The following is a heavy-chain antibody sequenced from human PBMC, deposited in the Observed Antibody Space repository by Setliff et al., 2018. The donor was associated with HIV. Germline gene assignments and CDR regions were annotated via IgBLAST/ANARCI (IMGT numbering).Heavy chain of an antibody. V-gene: IGHV4-61*09. D-gene: IGHD3-3*01. CDR2: IHVSGTT. CDR3: ARDVMEYFGNYFDY. CDR1: GGSITSGSDY. J-gene: IGHJ4*02. Sequence: SETLSLTCTVSGGSITSGSDYWSWIRQPAGEGLEWIGHIHVSGTTNYNPSLKSRVTISIDTSKHQFSLKLTSVTAADTALYHCARDVMEYFGNYFDYSGQGALVTSPQ.